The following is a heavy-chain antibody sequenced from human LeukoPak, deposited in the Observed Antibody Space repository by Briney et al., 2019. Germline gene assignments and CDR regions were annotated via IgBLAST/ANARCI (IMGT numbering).Heavy chain of an antibody. CDR2: IYYSGST. CDR3: ARQGGIVVVPAAVPYYFDY. CDR1: GGSLSSSSYY. J-gene: IGHJ4*02. V-gene: IGHV4-39*01. D-gene: IGHD2-2*01. Sequence: SETLSLTCTVSGGSLSSSSYYWGWIRQPPGKGLEWIGSIYYSGSTYYNPSLKSRVTISVDTSKNQFSLKLSSVTAADTAVYYCARQGGIVVVPAAVPYYFDYWGQGTLVTVSS.